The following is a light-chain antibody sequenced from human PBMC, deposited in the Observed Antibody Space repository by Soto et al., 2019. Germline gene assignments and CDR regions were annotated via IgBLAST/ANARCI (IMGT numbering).Light chain of an antibody. CDR3: QQYSSSPPLT. CDR1: RSVGTF. V-gene: IGKV3-20*01. CDR2: GAS. Sequence: IELTQSPGNLSLSPGERATRSCRASRSVGTFLAWYQQKPGQAPRLLIYGASSRATVIPDRFSGSGSGTDFTLTISRLEPEDFAVYYCQQYSSSPPLTFGGGTKVDIK. J-gene: IGKJ4*01.